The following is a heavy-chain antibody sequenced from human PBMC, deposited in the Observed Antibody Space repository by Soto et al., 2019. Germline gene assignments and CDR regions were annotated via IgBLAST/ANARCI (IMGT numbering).Heavy chain of an antibody. CDR1: GFTFSTYA. D-gene: IGHD3-16*01. Sequence: EVQLLESGGGLVQPGGSLRLSCATSGFTFSTYAMNWLRQAPGRGLECVSFISGSGRTTYYADSVKGRFTVSRDNSKNTLYLQMNSLRAEDTALYYCAKFRGPSYSYYYMDVRGKGATVTVSS. J-gene: IGHJ6*03. CDR3: AKFRGPSYSYYYMDV. V-gene: IGHV3-23*01. CDR2: ISGSGRTT.